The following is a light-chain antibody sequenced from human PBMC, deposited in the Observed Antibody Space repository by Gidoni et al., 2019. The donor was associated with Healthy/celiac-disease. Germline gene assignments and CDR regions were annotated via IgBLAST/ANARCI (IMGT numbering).Light chain of an antibody. J-gene: IGLJ3*02. CDR1: KLGDKY. V-gene: IGLV3-1*01. Sequence: SYELTQPPSVSGAPGQTASITCSGDKLGDKYACWSQQKPGKSPVQVISQDTKRPPGIPERFSGSNSGNTATLTISGTQAMDEADYYCQAWDSSTRVFGGGTKLTVL. CDR2: QDT. CDR3: QAWDSSTRV.